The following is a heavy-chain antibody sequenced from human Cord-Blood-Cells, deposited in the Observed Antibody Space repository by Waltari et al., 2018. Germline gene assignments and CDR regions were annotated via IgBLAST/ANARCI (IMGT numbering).Heavy chain of an antibody. CDR3: TTLENDYGDYGDAFDI. CDR1: GFTFSNAW. Sequence: AASGFTFSNAWMSWVRQAPGNGLEWVGRIKSKTDGGTTDYAAPVKGRFTISRDDSKNTLYLQMNSLKTEDTAVYYCTTLENDYGDYGDAFDIWGQGTMVTVSS. CDR2: IKSKTDGGTT. D-gene: IGHD4-17*01. V-gene: IGHV3-15*01. J-gene: IGHJ3*02.